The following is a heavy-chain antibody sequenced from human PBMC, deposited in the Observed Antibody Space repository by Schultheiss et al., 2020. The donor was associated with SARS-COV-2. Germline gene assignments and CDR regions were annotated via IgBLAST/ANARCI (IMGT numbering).Heavy chain of an antibody. Sequence: GSLRLSCAASGFTVSSNYMSWIRQAPGKGLEWIGSIYHSGSTNYNPSLKSRVTMSVDTSKNQFSLKLSSVTAADTAVYYCARVPTIPATHFDYWGQGTLVTVSS. CDR3: ARVPTIPATHFDY. D-gene: IGHD5-12*01. V-gene: IGHV4-59*02. CDR1: GFTVSSNY. CDR2: IYHSGST. J-gene: IGHJ4*02.